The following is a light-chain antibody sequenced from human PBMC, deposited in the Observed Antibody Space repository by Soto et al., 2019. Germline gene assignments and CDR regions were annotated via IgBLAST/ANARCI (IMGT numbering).Light chain of an antibody. Sequence: QSVLTQPPSVSAAPGQKVTISCSGSSSNIGSDFVFWFQRLPGTAPKVLIYDNNMRPSGIPDRFSASKSGTSATLGITGLQTGDEADYYCGSWDSSLGAVVFGGGTKLTVL. CDR1: SSNIGSDF. V-gene: IGLV1-51*01. CDR2: DNN. CDR3: GSWDSSLGAVV. J-gene: IGLJ2*01.